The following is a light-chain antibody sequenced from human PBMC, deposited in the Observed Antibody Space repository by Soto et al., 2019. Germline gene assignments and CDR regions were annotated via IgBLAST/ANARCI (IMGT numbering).Light chain of an antibody. CDR1: QTVSNK. J-gene: IGKJ1*01. CDR2: DTS. V-gene: IGKV3-11*01. Sequence: EIVLTQSPATLSSSPGERATLSCRASQTVSNKLAWYQHKPGQAPRLLIYDTSNRATGIPARFSGSGSGTDFTLTISSLQPEDVATYYCQKYNSAQWTFGQGTKVDIK. CDR3: QKYNSAQWT.